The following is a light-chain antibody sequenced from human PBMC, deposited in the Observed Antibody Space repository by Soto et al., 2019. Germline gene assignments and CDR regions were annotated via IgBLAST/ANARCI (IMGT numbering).Light chain of an antibody. CDR1: DSNIGTHV. J-gene: IGLJ3*02. CDR2: SDY. V-gene: IGLV1-44*01. Sequence: QSGLTQPPSASGTPGQRVTISCSGGDSNIGTHVVNWYQQVPGTAPKLLIYSDYQRPSGVPDRFSGSKSGTSCSLAISGLQSDDEADYYCAAWDESLNCPVFGGGTKLTVL. CDR3: AAWDESLNCPV.